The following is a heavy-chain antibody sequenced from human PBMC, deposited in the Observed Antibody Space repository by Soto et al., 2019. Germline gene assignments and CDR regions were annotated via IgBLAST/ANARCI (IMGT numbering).Heavy chain of an antibody. CDR1: GGSFSGYC. Sequence: PSETLSLTCAVCGGSFSGYCWSWIRQPPGKGLEWIGEVDHSGSTNYNPSLKSRVTISVDTSKNQFSLKLSSVTAADTAVYYCVIVLKEYSTSSYLYWGQGTLVTVSS. V-gene: IGHV4-34*01. J-gene: IGHJ4*02. D-gene: IGHD6-13*01. CDR3: VIVLKEYSTSSYLY. CDR2: VDHSGST.